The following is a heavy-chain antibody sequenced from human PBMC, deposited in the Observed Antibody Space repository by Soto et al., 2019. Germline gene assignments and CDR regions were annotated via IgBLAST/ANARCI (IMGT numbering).Heavy chain of an antibody. J-gene: IGHJ3*02. V-gene: IGHV1-69*13. Sequence: SVKVSCKASGGTFSSYAISWVRQAPGQGLEWMGGIIPIFGTANYAQKFQGRVTITADGSTSTAYMELSSLRSEDTAVYYCAREPSTTVVSYDAFDIWGQVTMVTVSS. CDR1: GGTFSSYA. CDR3: AREPSTTVVSYDAFDI. CDR2: IIPIFGTA. D-gene: IGHD4-17*01.